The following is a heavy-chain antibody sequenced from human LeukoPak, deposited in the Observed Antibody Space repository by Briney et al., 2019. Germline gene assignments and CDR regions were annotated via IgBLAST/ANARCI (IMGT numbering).Heavy chain of an antibody. Sequence: PSETLSLTCTVSGGSISSSSYYWGWIRQPPGKGLEWIGSIYYSGSTYYNPSLKSRVTISVDTSKNQFSLKLSSVTAADTAVYYCARKGDGDYDGYYYYMGVWGKGTTVTVSS. D-gene: IGHD4-17*01. CDR2: IYYSGST. CDR1: GGSISSSSYY. CDR3: ARKGDGDYDGYYYYMGV. V-gene: IGHV4-39*07. J-gene: IGHJ6*03.